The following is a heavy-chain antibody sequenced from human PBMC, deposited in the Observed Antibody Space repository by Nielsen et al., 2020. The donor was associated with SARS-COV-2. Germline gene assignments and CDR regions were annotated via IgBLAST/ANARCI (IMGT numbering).Heavy chain of an antibody. D-gene: IGHD4-17*01. CDR1: EISFRSYG. CDR2: IKSKTDGGTT. CDR3: TTGDYYYYYGMDV. J-gene: IGHJ6*02. V-gene: IGHV3-15*01. Sequence: GESLKISCVASEISFRSYGMHWVRQAPGKGLEWVGRIKSKTDGGTTDYAAPVKGRFTISRDDSKNTLYLQMNSLKTEDTAVYYCTTGDYYYYYGMDVWGQGTTVTVSS.